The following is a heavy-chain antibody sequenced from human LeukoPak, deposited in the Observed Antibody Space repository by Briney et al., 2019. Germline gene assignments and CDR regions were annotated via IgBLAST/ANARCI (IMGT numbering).Heavy chain of an antibody. Sequence: SETLSLTCTVSDDSISDYYRGWIRQPPGKGLEWIGYFHNSGTSTYNPSLKSRVTISADTSKNQFSLKLNSLTTADSAVYYCTRGAGWLIDYWGQGILVTVSS. CDR1: DDSISDYY. V-gene: IGHV4-59*01. J-gene: IGHJ4*02. CDR2: FHNSGTS. CDR3: TRGAGWLIDY. D-gene: IGHD3-16*01.